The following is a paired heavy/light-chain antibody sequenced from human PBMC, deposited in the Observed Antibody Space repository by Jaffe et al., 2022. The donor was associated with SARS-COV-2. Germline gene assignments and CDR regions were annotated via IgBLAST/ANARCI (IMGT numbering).Heavy chain of an antibody. V-gene: IGHV4-39*02. Sequence: QLQLQESGPGLVKPSETLSLTCLVSGAFVTNKYYYWAWIRQSPVKGLEWIGSIHSGGSTYYNPSLESRLTISIDTSKTHFSLRLSSVTAADTAVYYCARLNDIERTTIRAFDVWGQGRMVTVSS. CDR3: ARLNDIERTTIRAFDV. J-gene: IGHJ3*01. CDR1: GAFVTNKYYY. D-gene: IGHD4-4*01. CDR2: IHSGGST.
Light chain of an antibody. J-gene: IGKJ2*01. Sequence: DIQMTQSPSSLSASVGDRVTITCRASQSIGIFLNWYQQKPGKAPSLLIYAASGLHSGVPSRFSGSGSGTDFTLTISSLQPEDFATYFCQQSSAIPRTFGQGTKLEI. CDR2: AAS. CDR3: QQSSAIPRT. CDR1: QSIGIF. V-gene: IGKV1-39*01.